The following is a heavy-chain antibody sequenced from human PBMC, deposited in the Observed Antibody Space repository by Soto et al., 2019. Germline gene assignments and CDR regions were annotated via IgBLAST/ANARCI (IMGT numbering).Heavy chain of an antibody. CDR1: GFTFSSYG. J-gene: IGHJ4*02. CDR2: IWYDGSNK. CDR3: ARDYNEFWSGHFDY. V-gene: IGHV3-33*01. D-gene: IGHD3-3*01. Sequence: GGSLRLSCAASGFTFSSYGMHWVRQAPGKGLEWVAVIWYDGSNKYYADSVKGRFTISRDNSKNTLYLQMNSLRVEDTAVYYCARDYNEFWSGHFDYWGQGALVTGSS.